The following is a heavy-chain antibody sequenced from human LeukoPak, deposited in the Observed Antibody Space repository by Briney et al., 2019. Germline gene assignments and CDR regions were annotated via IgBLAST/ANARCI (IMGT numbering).Heavy chain of an antibody. D-gene: IGHD3-3*01. J-gene: IGHJ3*02. V-gene: IGHV3-21*01. CDR2: ISSCSTYI. Sequence: GGSLRLSCAASGFTFSDYTMNWVRQAPGMGLEWVSSISSCSTYIHYTDSVKGRFTISRDNAKNSLYLQMNSLRAEDTAVYYCARERVVITPDAFDIWGQGTMVTVSS. CDR3: ARERVVITPDAFDI. CDR1: GFTFSDYT.